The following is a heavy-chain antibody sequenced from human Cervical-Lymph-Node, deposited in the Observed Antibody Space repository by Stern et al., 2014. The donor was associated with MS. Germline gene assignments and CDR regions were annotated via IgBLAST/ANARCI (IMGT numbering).Heavy chain of an antibody. CDR2: ISYDGRNE. CDR1: GFTFSNHA. Sequence: QVQLEESGGGVVQPGGSLRLSCVVSGFTFSNHAMHWVRQAPGKGLEWVTVISYDGRNEYYTDSVQGRFTVSRDHSKNTLYLQMTSLRPDDTAVYYCARATSTTTVTTPYYGLDVWGQGTTVTVSS. CDR3: ARATSTTTVTTPYYGLDV. D-gene: IGHD4-17*01. V-gene: IGHV3-30*04. J-gene: IGHJ6*02.